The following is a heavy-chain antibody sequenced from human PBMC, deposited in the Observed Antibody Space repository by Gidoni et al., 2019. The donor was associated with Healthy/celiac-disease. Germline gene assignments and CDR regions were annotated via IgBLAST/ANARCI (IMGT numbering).Heavy chain of an antibody. CDR2: MSRSSSYI. CDR3: ARGGDTVAGPNAFDI. V-gene: IGHV3-21*01. D-gene: IGHD6-19*01. J-gene: IGHJ3*02. CDR1: GFTFGRYS. Sequence: EVQLVESVGGLVKPVGSLRLLFAASGFTFGRYSMNWVRQAPGKGLEWVSSMSRSSSYIYYADSVKGRFTIYRDNAKNALYLQMNRLRAEDTAVYYWARGGDTVAGPNAFDIWGQGTMVTVSS.